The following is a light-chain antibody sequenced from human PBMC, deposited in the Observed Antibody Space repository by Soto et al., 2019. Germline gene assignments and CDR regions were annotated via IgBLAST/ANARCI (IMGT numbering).Light chain of an antibody. CDR2: WAS. CDR1: RSVIDTFHNKKS. CDR3: QQSHSTPLT. Sequence: DIVKTQSPDSLAVSLGEGATLYCKSSRSVIDTFHNKKSLAWYQQKPRQPPPLLLYWASTREPGVPDRFSGSGSGTDFTLTISSLQAEDVAVYFCQQSHSTPLTFGGGTKVDIK. V-gene: IGKV4-1*01. J-gene: IGKJ4*01.